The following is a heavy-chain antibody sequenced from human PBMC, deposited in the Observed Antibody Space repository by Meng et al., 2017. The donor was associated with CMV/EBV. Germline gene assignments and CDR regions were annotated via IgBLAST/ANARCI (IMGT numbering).Heavy chain of an antibody. V-gene: IGHV3-15*01. J-gene: IGHJ4*02. Sequence: GESLKISCAASGFTFKTAWMNWVRQAPGKGLEWVGRIKSKSYGGAADYVAAVKGRFTISRDDSEDTLYLQMNSLKIEDSGVYYYMAEEDEITARRGGQGTLVTVSS. CDR1: GFTFKTAW. CDR2: IKSKSYGGAA. D-gene: IGHD6-6*01. CDR3: MAEEDEITARR.